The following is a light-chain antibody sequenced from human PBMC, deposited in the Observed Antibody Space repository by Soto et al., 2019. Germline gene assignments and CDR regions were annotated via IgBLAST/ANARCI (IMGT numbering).Light chain of an antibody. CDR3: KQYDNLHLT. Sequence: DIQMTQSPSSLSASVGDRVTITCQTSQNIGNFLNWYRQNPGKAPDLLIYDASNLETGVPSRFSGSGSGTHFTFTISSLQPEDTATYYCKQYDNLHLTFGGGTKVEIK. CDR2: DAS. J-gene: IGKJ4*01. CDR1: QNIGNF. V-gene: IGKV1-33*01.